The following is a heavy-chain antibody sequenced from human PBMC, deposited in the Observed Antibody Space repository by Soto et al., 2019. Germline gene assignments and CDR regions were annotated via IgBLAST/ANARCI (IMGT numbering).Heavy chain of an antibody. J-gene: IGHJ5*02. CDR3: ARVVHSGYDSYWFDP. V-gene: IGHV3-53*01. CDR2: IYSGGST. CDR1: GFTVSSNY. Sequence: EVQLVESGGGLIQPGGSLRLSCAASGFTVSSNYMSWVRQAPGKGLEWVSVIYSGGSTYYADSVKGRFTISRDNSKNTLYLQMNSLRAEDTAVYYCARVVHSGYDSYWFDPWGQGTLVTVSS. D-gene: IGHD5-12*01.